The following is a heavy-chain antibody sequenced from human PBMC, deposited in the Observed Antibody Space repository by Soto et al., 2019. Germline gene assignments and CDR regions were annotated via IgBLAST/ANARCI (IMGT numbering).Heavy chain of an antibody. CDR1: GFTFSNAW. J-gene: IGHJ6*02. CDR3: TTSLNYDFWSGPGNYYYGMDV. V-gene: IGHV3-15*07. Sequence: GGSLRLSCAASGFTFSNAWMNWVRQAPGKGLEWVGRIKSKTDGGTTDYAAPVKGRFTISRDDSKNTLYLQMNSLKTEDTAVYYCTTSLNYDFWSGPGNYYYGMDVWGQGTTVTVSS. CDR2: IKSKTDGGTT. D-gene: IGHD3-3*01.